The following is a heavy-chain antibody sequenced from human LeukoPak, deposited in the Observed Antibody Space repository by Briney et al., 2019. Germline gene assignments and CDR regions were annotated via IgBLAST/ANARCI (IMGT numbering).Heavy chain of an antibody. V-gene: IGHV3-21*01. D-gene: IGHD3-10*01. CDR1: GFSFSDYW. J-gene: IGHJ4*02. Sequence: GGSLRLSCAASGFSFSDYWMSWVRQAPGKGLEWVSSISSSSSYIYYADSVKGRFTISRDNAKNSLYLQMNSLRAEDTAVYYCAKDSGGDFDYWGQGTLVTVSS. CDR3: AKDSGGDFDY. CDR2: ISSSSSYI.